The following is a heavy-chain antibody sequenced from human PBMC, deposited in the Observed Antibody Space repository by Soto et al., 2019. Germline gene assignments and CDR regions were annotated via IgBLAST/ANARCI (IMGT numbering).Heavy chain of an antibody. CDR1: GYTFTTLV. CDR2: ISAYNGNT. CDR3: ARDHRGGTDAFDI. Sequence: QVQLVQSGPEVKKPGASVKVPGKASGYTFTTLVTGWCRQAPGQGLEWMGWISAYNGNTNYAENLQGRVTMTTDTSTSTAYMELRSLRSDDTAVYYCARDHRGGTDAFDIWGQGTMVTVSS. V-gene: IGHV1-18*01. J-gene: IGHJ3*02. D-gene: IGHD2-15*01.